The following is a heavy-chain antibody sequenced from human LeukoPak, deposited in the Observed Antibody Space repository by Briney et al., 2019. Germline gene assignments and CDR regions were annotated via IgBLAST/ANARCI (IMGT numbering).Heavy chain of an antibody. CDR2: IRYDGGNK. V-gene: IGHV3-30*02. J-gene: IGHJ5*02. CDR3: AKDHLSWNDILTGYTNWFDP. D-gene: IGHD3-9*01. Sequence: GGSLRLSCAASGFTFSSYGMHWVRQAPGKGLEWVAFIRYDGGNKYYADSVKGRFTISRDNSKNTLYLQMNSLRAEDTAVYYCAKDHLSWNDILTGYTNWFDPWGQGTLVTVSS. CDR1: GFTFSSYG.